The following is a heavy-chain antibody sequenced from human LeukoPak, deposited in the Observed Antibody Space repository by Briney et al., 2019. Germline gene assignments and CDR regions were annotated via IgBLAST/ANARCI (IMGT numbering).Heavy chain of an antibody. CDR1: GFTVSSNY. Sequence: GGSLRLSCAASGFTVSSNYMSWVRQAPGKGLEWVAVISYDGSNKYYADSVKGRFTISRDNSKNTLYLQMNSLRAEDTAVYYCAKISRYCSSTSCYTWYYYYGMDVWGQGTTVTVSS. J-gene: IGHJ6*02. CDR3: AKISRYCSSTSCYTWYYYYGMDV. CDR2: ISYDGSNK. D-gene: IGHD2-2*02. V-gene: IGHV3-30*18.